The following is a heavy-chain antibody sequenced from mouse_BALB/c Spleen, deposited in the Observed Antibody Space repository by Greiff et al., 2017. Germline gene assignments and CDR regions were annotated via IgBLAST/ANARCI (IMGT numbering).Heavy chain of an antibody. Sequence: EVKVVESGGGLVKPGGSLKLSCAASGFTFSDYYMNWVRQTPEKRLEWVANISDGGSYTYYPDSVKGRFTISRDNAKNNLYLQMSSLKSEDTAMYYCAREVRRAWLAYWGQGTLVTVSA. CDR2: ISDGGSYT. V-gene: IGHV5-4*02. CDR3: AREVRRAWLAY. CDR1: GFTFSDYY. D-gene: IGHD2-14*01. J-gene: IGHJ3*01.